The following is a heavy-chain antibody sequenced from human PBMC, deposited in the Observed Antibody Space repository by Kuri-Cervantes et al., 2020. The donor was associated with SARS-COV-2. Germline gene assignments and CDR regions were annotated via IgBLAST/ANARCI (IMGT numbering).Heavy chain of an antibody. V-gene: IGHV4-39*01. Sequence: SKTLSPTFTVSGGSISISSYYWGWIRQPPGKGLEWVGSIYYSGSTYYNPSLKSRVTISVDTSKNQFSLKLSSVTAADTAVYYCARHEWEPYYFDYWGQGTLVTVSS. J-gene: IGHJ4*02. CDR1: GGSISISSYY. CDR3: ARHEWEPYYFDY. CDR2: IYYSGST. D-gene: IGHD1-26*01.